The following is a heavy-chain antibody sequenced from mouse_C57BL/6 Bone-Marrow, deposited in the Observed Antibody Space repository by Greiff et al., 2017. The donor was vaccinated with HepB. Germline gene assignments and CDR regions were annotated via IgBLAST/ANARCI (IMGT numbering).Heavy chain of an antibody. V-gene: IGHV14-4*01. J-gene: IGHJ3*01. CDR1: GFNIKDDY. CDR3: TTSLVTTTGFAY. Sequence: VQLQQSGAELVRPGASVKLSCTASGFNIKDDYMHWVKQRPEQGLEWIGWIDPENGDTEYASKFQGKATITADTSSNTAYLQLSSLTSEDTAVYYCTTSLVTTTGFAYWGQGTLVTVSA. D-gene: IGHD2-2*01. CDR2: IDPENGDT.